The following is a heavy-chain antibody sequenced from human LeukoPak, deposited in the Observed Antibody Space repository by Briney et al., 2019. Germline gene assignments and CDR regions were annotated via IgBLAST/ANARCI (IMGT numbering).Heavy chain of an antibody. CDR3: ARGASNYGNWEVGY. D-gene: IGHD4-11*01. V-gene: IGHV3-21*01. CDR1: GFTFSTYS. J-gene: IGHJ4*02. Sequence: GGSLRLSCAASGFTFSTYSMKWVRQAPGMGLMWVSSISSSSSYIYYADSMKGRFTISRDNAKNSLHLQMSSLRAEETAVYYCARGASNYGNWEVGYWGQGTLVTVSS. CDR2: ISSSSSYI.